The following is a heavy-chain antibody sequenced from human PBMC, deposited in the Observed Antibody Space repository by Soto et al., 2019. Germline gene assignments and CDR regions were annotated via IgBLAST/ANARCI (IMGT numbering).Heavy chain of an antibody. CDR3: ARSTMITFGGVITH. Sequence: QVQLQQWGAGLLKPSETLSLTCAVYGGSFSGYYWSWIRQPPGKGLEWIGDIKHSGSTNYNPSLKSGVTISVDTSKNHFSLKLSSVTAADTAVYYCARSTMITFGGVITHWGQGTLVTVSS. CDR1: GGSFSGYY. V-gene: IGHV4-34*01. D-gene: IGHD3-16*02. J-gene: IGHJ4*02. CDR2: IKHSGST.